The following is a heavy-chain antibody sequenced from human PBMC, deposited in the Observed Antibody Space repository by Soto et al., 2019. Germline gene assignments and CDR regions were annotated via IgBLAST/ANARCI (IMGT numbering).Heavy chain of an antibody. Sequence: GESLKISCKGSGYSFTSYWIGWVRQMPGKGLEWMGIIYPGDSDTRYSPSFQGRVTISADKSISTAYLQWSSLKASDTAMYYCASFGVLERASFDPWGQGTLVTVSA. V-gene: IGHV5-51*01. J-gene: IGHJ5*02. CDR2: IYPGDSDT. CDR1: GYSFTSYW. D-gene: IGHD1-1*01. CDR3: ASFGVLERASFDP.